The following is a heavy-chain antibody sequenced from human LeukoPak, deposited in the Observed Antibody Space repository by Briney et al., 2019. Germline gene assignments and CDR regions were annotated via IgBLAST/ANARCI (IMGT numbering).Heavy chain of an antibody. J-gene: IGHJ5*02. CDR2: IIPIFDIT. Sequence: GATVKVFCKACRGTFSSYAISGVRQAPGQGREWMRGIIPIFDITNYAQALQGRVTITADKSTSTAYMELSSLRSEDTAVYYCARETLNYYDSSGNWFDPWGQGTLVTVSS. D-gene: IGHD3-22*01. CDR1: RGTFSSYA. V-gene: IGHV1-69*10. CDR3: ARETLNYYDSSGNWFDP.